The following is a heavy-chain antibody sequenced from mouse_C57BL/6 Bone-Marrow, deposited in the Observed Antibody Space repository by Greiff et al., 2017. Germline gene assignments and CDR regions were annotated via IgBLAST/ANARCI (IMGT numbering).Heavy chain of an antibody. CDR1: GYTFTSYG. D-gene: IGHD2-4*01. J-gene: IGHJ3*01. CDR3: AREDYDKMAWFAY. Sequence: QVQLQQSGAELARPGASVKLSCKASGYTFTSYGISWVKQRTGQGLEWIGAIYPRSGNTYYNEKFKGKATLTTDKSSSTAYMELRSLTSEDSAVYFCAREDYDKMAWFAYWGQGTLVTVSA. V-gene: IGHV1-81*01. CDR2: IYPRSGNT.